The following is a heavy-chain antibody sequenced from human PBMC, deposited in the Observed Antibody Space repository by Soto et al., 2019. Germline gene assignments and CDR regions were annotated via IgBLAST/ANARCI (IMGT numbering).Heavy chain of an antibody. J-gene: IGHJ5*02. V-gene: IGHV1-18*01. CDR1: CYTFTSYG. CDR2: ISAYNGNT. Sequence: ASVKVSCKASCYTFTSYGISWVRQAPGQGLEWMGWISAYNGNTNYAQKLQGRVTMTTDTSTSTAYMELRSLRSDDTAVYYCAKSTIFGVVPSFDPWGQGTLVTVSS. CDR3: AKSTIFGVVPSFDP. D-gene: IGHD3-3*01.